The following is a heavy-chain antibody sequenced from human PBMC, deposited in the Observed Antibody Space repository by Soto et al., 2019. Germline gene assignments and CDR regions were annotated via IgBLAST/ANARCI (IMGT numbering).Heavy chain of an antibody. D-gene: IGHD3-9*01. CDR2: ISAYDGKT. V-gene: IGHV1-18*01. CDR3: ARHGSLVLRYFDWLYYYGMDV. CDR1: GYTFNTYG. J-gene: IGHJ6*02. Sequence: ASVKVSCKTSGYTFNTYGINWVLQAPGQGLELMGWISAYDGKTTYAEKFQGRVTLTTDTSTSTAYMELRSLRSDDTAMYYCARHGSLVLRYFDWLYYYGMDVWGQGTTVTAP.